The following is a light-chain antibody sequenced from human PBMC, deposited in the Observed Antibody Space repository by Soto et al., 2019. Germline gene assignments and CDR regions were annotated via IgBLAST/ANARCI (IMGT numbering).Light chain of an antibody. Sequence: QSVLTQPPSVSGAPGQRVTISCTGSSSNIGEGYDVHWYQQLPGTAPKLLIYGNSNRPSGVPDRFSGSKSGTSASLAITGLQAEDEADDDYQSYDSSLSGYVVFGGGTKLTVL. CDR2: GNS. CDR3: QSYDSSLSGYVV. J-gene: IGLJ2*01. V-gene: IGLV1-40*01. CDR1: SSNIGEGYD.